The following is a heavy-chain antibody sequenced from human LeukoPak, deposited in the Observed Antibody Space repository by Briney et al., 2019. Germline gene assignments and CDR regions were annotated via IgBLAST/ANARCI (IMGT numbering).Heavy chain of an antibody. CDR3: SRVRAGIQLWVKPADY. CDR2: ISSSSGYI. V-gene: IGHV3-21*01. Sequence: GGSLRLFCGASGFTFSSYSMNWVRQAPGKGLEWVSYISSSSGYIYYADSVKGRFTISRDNAKNSLYLQMNSLRAEETAVYYRSRVRAGIQLWVKPADYWGQGTLVTVPS. D-gene: IGHD5-18*01. CDR1: GFTFSSYS. J-gene: IGHJ4*02.